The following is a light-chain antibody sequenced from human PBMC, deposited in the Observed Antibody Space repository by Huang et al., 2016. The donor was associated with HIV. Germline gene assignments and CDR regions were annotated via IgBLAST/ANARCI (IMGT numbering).Light chain of an antibody. J-gene: IGKJ1*01. CDR2: WAS. CDR3: QQYYTTPWT. CDR1: HSRLYSSSNKNF. Sequence: DIVMTQSPDSLAVSLGERATINCTSSHSRLYSSSNKNFLAWYQQKPGLPPKLLMYWASGRESGVPDRFSGSGSGTDFTLTISILQAEDVAVYYCQQYYTTPWTFGQGTKVEIK. V-gene: IGKV4-1*01.